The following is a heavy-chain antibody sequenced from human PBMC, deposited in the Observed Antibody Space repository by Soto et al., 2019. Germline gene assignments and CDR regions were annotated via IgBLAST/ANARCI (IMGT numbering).Heavy chain of an antibody. J-gene: IGHJ3*01. CDR1: GFTFSSYA. CDR2: NSGRGVST. CDR3: AKVHSSLRHKDGFDV. D-gene: IGHD2-21*01. V-gene: IGHV3-23*01. Sequence: EVQLLESGGGLVQPGGSLRLSCAASGFTFSSYAMSWVRQAPGRGLEWVSGNSGRGVSTYYADSGKGRFTISRDNSKNTLYLQMDSLRAEDTAVYYCAKVHSSLRHKDGFDVWGQGTMVTVSS.